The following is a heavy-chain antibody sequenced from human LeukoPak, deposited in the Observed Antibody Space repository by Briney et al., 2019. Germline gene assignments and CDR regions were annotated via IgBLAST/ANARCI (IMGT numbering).Heavy chain of an antibody. Sequence: PSETLSLTCTVSGGSISSSSYYWGWIRQPPGKGLEWIGSIYYSGSTYYNPSLKSRVTISVDTSKNQFSLKLSSVTAADTAVYYCARDVSGWCVYYYYYYMDVWGKGTTVTVSS. D-gene: IGHD6-19*01. V-gene: IGHV4-39*07. CDR3: ARDVSGWCVYYYYYYMDV. CDR2: IYYSGST. J-gene: IGHJ6*03. CDR1: GGSISSSSYY.